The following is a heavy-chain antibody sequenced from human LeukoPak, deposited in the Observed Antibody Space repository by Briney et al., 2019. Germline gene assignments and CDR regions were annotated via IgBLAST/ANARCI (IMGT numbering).Heavy chain of an antibody. CDR2: INPNSGGT. CDR1: GYTFSGYY. Sequence: ASVKVSCKASGYTFSGYYIHWVRRAPGQGLEWMGWINPNSGGTNYAQKFQGRVTITADESTSTAYMELSSLRSDDTAVYFSATDTGDSQLLLSSFNYWGQGTLVTVSS. V-gene: IGHV1-2*02. CDR3: ATDTGDSQLLLSSFNY. J-gene: IGHJ4*02. D-gene: IGHD2-21*02.